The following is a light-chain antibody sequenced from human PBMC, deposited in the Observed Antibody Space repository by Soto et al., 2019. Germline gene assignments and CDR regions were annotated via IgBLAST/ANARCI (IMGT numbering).Light chain of an antibody. CDR2: DAS. Sequence: DIQMTQSPSSLSSSVGDRVTITCRASQSISGWLAWYQQKPGKAPKLLSYDASSLESGVPSRFRGSGSGTEFTLTISSLQPEDFETYYCQQANSYPLTFGGGTKVDIK. CDR1: QSISGW. CDR3: QQANSYPLT. V-gene: IGKV1-5*01. J-gene: IGKJ4*01.